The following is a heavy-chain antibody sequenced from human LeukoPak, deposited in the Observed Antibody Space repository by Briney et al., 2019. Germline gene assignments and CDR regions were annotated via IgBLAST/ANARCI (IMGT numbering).Heavy chain of an antibody. J-gene: IGHJ4*02. D-gene: IGHD6-19*01. V-gene: IGHV3-7*01. CDR2: IKQDGSEK. CDR1: GFTFSSYW. CDR3: ARDMYSSGWYSGGPRADY. Sequence: GGSLRLSCAASGFTFSSYWMSWVRQAPGKGLEWVANIKQDGSEKYYVDSVKGRFTISRDNAKNSLYLQMNSLRAEDTAVYYCARDMYSSGWYSGGPRADYWGQGTLVTVSS.